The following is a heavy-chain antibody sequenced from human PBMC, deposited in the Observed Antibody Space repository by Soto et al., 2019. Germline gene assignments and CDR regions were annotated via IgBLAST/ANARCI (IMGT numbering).Heavy chain of an antibody. V-gene: IGHV1-69*01. CDR2: IIPIFGTA. CDR3: ARAPRYFDWLLRGDGMDV. Sequence: QVQLVQSGAEVKKPGASAKVSCKASGGTFSSYAISWVRQAPGHGLEWMGGIIPIFGTANYAQKFQGRVTITEDESTSTACMELSSMRSEDTAVYYCARAPRYFDWLLRGDGMDVWGQGTTVTVSS. CDR1: GGTFSSYA. D-gene: IGHD3-9*01. J-gene: IGHJ6*02.